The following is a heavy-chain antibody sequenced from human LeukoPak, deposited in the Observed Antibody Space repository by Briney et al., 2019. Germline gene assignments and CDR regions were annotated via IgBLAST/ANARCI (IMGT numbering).Heavy chain of an antibody. V-gene: IGHV4-34*01. CDR1: GGSFSGYY. J-gene: IGHJ4*02. D-gene: IGHD2-2*01. Sequence: SETLSLTRAVYGGSFSGYYWSWIRQPPGKGLDWIGEINHSGSTNYNPSLKSRVTISVDTSKNQFSLKLSSVTAADTAVYYCARGPLLFCSSTSCYPRNDYWGQGTLVTVSS. CDR2: INHSGST. CDR3: ARGPLLFCSSTSCYPRNDY.